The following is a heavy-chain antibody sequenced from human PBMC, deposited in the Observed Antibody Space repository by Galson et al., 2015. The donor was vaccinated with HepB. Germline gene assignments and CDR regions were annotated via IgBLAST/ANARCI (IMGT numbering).Heavy chain of an antibody. CDR1: GYTFTSYD. D-gene: IGHD3-3*01. CDR3: ARGPEQGSYYDFWSGYYKPQGEYYFDY. V-gene: IGHV1-8*01. CDR2: MNPNSGNT. J-gene: IGHJ4*02. Sequence: SVKVSCKASGYTFTSYDINWVRQATGQGLEWMGWMNPNSGNTGYAQKFQGRVTMTRNTSISTAYMELSSLRSEDTAVYYCARGPEQGSYYDFWSGYYKPQGEYYFDYWGQGTLVTVSS.